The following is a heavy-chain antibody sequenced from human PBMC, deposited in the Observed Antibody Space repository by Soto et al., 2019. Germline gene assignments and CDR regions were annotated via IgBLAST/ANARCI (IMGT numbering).Heavy chain of an antibody. Sequence: EVQLVESGGGLVQPGRSLRLSCAASGFTFSNYAMHWVRQAPGKGLEWVSGISWNSGTIGYADSVKGRFTISRDNAKNSLYLQMNSLRAEDTALYYCAKDKLYINYEYYFDHWGQGTLVTVSS. D-gene: IGHD4-4*01. CDR1: GFTFSNYA. CDR3: AKDKLYINYEYYFDH. CDR2: ISWNSGTI. J-gene: IGHJ4*02. V-gene: IGHV3-9*01.